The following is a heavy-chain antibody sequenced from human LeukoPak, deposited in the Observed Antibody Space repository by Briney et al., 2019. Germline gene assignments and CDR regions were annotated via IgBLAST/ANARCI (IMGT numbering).Heavy chain of an antibody. D-gene: IGHD3-10*01. CDR1: GFTFDGYA. Sequence: PGRSLRLSCAASGFTFDGYAMHWVRQPPGKGLEWVALISWEGDTTYYADSVRGRFTISRDNSKNSLYLQINSLRTEDTAFYYCTRDTDYGSATNYFDSWGQGTLVSVSS. CDR2: ISWEGDTT. V-gene: IGHV3-43*01. CDR3: TRDTDYGSATNYFDS. J-gene: IGHJ4*02.